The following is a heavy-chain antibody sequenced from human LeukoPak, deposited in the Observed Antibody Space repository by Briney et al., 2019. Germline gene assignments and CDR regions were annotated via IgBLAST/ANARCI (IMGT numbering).Heavy chain of an antibody. CDR1: GYTFTSYG. Sequence: ASVKVSCKASGYTFTSYGISWVRQAPGQGLEWMGGIIPIFGTANYAQKFQGRVTITADESTSTAYMELSSLRSEDTAVYYCARDVVVAAHYYYGMDVWGQGTTVTVSS. J-gene: IGHJ6*02. CDR3: ARDVVVAAHYYYGMDV. V-gene: IGHV1-69*13. CDR2: IIPIFGTA. D-gene: IGHD2-15*01.